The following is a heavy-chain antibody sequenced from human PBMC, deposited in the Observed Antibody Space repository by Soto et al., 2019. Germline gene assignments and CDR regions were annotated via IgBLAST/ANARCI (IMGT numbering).Heavy chain of an antibody. Sequence: SETLSLTCAVYGGSFSGYYWSWIRQPPGKGLEWIGEINHSGSTNYNPSLKSRVTISVDTSKNQFSLKLSSVTAADTAVYYCAGTIAALPNSDLDWGQGTLVTVS. J-gene: IGHJ4*02. CDR2: INHSGST. CDR3: AGTIAALPNSDLD. V-gene: IGHV4-34*01. CDR1: GGSFSGYY. D-gene: IGHD6-13*01.